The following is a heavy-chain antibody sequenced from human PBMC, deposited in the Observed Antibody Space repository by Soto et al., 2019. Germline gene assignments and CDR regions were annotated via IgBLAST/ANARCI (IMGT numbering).Heavy chain of an antibody. CDR1: GGTFSSYA. D-gene: IGHD4-17*01. CDR2: IIPIFGTA. V-gene: IGHV1-69*13. Sequence: SVKVSCKASGGTFSSYAISWVRQAPGRGLEWMGGIIPIFGTANYAQKFQGRVTITADESTSTAYMELSSLRSEDTAVYYCARINDYGDYGQNYWGQGTLVTVSS. J-gene: IGHJ4*02. CDR3: ARINDYGDYGQNY.